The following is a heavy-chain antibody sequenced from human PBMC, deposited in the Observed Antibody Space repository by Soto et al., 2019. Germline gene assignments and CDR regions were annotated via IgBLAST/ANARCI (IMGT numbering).Heavy chain of an antibody. CDR1: GGSISSSSYY. Sequence: QLQLQESGPGLVKPSETLSLTCTVSGGSISSSSYYWGWMRQPPGKGLEWIGSIYYSGSTYYNPSLKSRVTISVDTSKNKFHLKLSSVTAADPAVYYCARTHPGVVSDHYFDYWGQGTLVSASS. V-gene: IGHV4-39*01. CDR3: ARTHPGVVSDHYFDY. D-gene: IGHD2-21*01. CDR2: IYYSGST. J-gene: IGHJ4*02.